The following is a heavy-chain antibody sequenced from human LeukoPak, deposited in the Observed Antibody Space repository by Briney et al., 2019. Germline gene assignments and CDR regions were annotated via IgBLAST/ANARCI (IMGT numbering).Heavy chain of an antibody. J-gene: IGHJ4*02. CDR2: IYHSGST. D-gene: IGHD4-17*01. Sequence: SQTLSLTCAVSGGSISSGGYSWSWIRQPPGKGLEWIGYIYHSGSTYYNPSLKSRVTISVDRSKNQFSLKPSSVTAADTAVYYCARGRSTVTTSYYFDYWGQGTLVTVSS. V-gene: IGHV4-30-2*01. CDR1: GGSISSGGYS. CDR3: ARGRSTVTTSYYFDY.